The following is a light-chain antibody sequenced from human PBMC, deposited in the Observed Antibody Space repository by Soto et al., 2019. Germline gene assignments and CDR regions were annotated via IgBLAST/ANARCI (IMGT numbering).Light chain of an antibody. Sequence: QSALTQPASVSGSPGQSITISCTGTSSDVGSYNLVSWYQQHPVKAPQLMIYEGSKRPSGVSNRFSGSKSGNTASLTISGLQAEDEADYYCCSYAGSRVFGGGTKVTVL. CDR1: SSDVGSYNL. CDR3: CSYAGSRV. J-gene: IGLJ3*02. CDR2: EGS. V-gene: IGLV2-23*01.